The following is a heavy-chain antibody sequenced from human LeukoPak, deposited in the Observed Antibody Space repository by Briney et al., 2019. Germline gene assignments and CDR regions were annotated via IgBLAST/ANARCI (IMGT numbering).Heavy chain of an antibody. Sequence: PGGSLRLSCAASGFTFSSYGMHWVRQAPGKGLEWVAFIRYDGSNKYYADSVKGRFTISRDNSKNTLYLQMNSLRVEDTAIYYCAKGQERTRIAARPSAFDFWGQGTLVTVSP. CDR2: IRYDGSNK. CDR1: GFTFSSYG. V-gene: IGHV3-30*02. D-gene: IGHD6-6*01. J-gene: IGHJ4*02. CDR3: AKGQERTRIAARPSAFDF.